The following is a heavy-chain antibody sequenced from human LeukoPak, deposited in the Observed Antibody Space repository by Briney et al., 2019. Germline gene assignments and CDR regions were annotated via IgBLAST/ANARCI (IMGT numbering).Heavy chain of an antibody. D-gene: IGHD2-15*01. CDR3: ARADVKGYCSGGSCLYYYYMDV. CDR2: IDPNGGNT. CDR1: RYTFTSYS. V-gene: IGHV1-8*03. J-gene: IGHJ6*03. Sequence: ASVKVSCKASRYTFTSYSMNWVRQATGQGLEWMGWIDPNGGNTGYAQKFQGRVTITRNTSISTAYMELSSLRSEDTAVYYCARADVKGYCSGGSCLYYYYMDVWGKGTTVTVS.